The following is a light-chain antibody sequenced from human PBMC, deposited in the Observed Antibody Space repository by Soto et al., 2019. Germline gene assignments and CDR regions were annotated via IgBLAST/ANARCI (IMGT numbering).Light chain of an antibody. CDR1: QNIRTN. Sequence: IVMTQSPATLSVSPGERATFSCRASQNIRTNLAWYQQKPGQAPRLLIYGASSRATGIPASFSGSGSGTEFTLTISSLQSEDFAFYFCQQYNNWPPTFGQGTRLEIK. V-gene: IGKV3-15*01. CDR3: QQYNNWPPT. J-gene: IGKJ5*01. CDR2: GAS.